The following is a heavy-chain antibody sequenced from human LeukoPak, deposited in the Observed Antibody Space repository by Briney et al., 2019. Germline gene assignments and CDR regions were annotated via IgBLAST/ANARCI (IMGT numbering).Heavy chain of an antibody. CDR2: IYYSGST. V-gene: IGHV4-59*01. J-gene: IGHJ4*02. D-gene: IGHD3-10*01. CDR3: ALADPRAGYYFDS. Sequence: PSETLSLTCGVSGGSISRYYWSWIRQPPGKGGEWIGYIYYSGSTNYNPSLKSRVTISADTSKNQFSMKLSSVTAADTAVYYCALADPRAGYYFDSWGQGTLVTVSS. CDR1: GGSISRYY.